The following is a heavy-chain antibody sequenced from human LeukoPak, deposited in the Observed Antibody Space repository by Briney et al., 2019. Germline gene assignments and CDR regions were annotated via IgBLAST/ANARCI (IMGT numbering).Heavy chain of an antibody. J-gene: IGHJ4*02. V-gene: IGHV3-23*01. CDR2: ISGSGGST. CDR1: GFTFSSYA. D-gene: IGHD6-19*01. Sequence: GGSLRLSCAASGFTFSSYAMRWVRQAPGKGLEWVSSISGSGGSTYYADSVKGRFTVSRDNSKDTLDLQMNSLGAEDTAVYYFAKGGNSRAWPLDFWGQGTVVSVSS. CDR3: AKGGNSRAWPLDF.